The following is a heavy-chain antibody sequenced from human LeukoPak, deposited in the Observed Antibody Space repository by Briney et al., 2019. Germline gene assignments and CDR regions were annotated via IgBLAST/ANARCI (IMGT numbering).Heavy chain of an antibody. J-gene: IGHJ5*02. D-gene: IGHD2-21*02. Sequence: PSETLSLTCAVYGGSFSGYYWSWIRQPAGKGLEWLGRIYSSGTANYIPSLKSRVTMSVDTSKKQFSLKLSSVTAADTAVYYCAREVTRQGYNWFDPWGQGTLVTVSS. V-gene: IGHV4-4*07. CDR1: GGSFSGYY. CDR3: AREVTRQGYNWFDP. CDR2: IYSSGTA.